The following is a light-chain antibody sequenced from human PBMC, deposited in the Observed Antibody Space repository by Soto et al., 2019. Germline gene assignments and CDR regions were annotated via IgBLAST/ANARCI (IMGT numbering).Light chain of an antibody. J-gene: IGLJ1*01. Sequence: QSVLTQPPSASGTPGQRVTISCSGSSSNIGSNTVNWYQQLPGTAPKLLIYSNNQRPSGVPDRFSGSKSGTSASLAISGLQSEGEADYYCAAWDDGNYVFGTGTKVTVL. CDR1: SSNIGSNT. CDR2: SNN. V-gene: IGLV1-44*01. CDR3: AAWDDGNYV.